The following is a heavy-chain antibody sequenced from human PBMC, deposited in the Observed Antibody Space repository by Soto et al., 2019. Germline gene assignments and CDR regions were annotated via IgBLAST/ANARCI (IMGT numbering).Heavy chain of an antibody. Sequence: QVQLQESGPGLVKPSETLSLTCTVSGGSISSYYWSWIRQPPGKGLEWIGYIYYSGSTNYNPSLKGRVTISVDTSKNQFSLKLSSVTAADTAVYYCARSGRPNYYGSGSYAFDIWGQGTMVTVSS. CDR2: IYYSGST. V-gene: IGHV4-59*01. J-gene: IGHJ3*02. CDR1: GGSISSYY. D-gene: IGHD3-10*01. CDR3: ARSGRPNYYGSGSYAFDI.